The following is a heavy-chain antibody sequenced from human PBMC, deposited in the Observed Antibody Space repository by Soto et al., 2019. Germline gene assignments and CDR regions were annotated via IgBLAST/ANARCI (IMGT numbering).Heavy chain of an antibody. Sequence: GVSLRLSCAASGFSFSNYWMSWVRQAPGKGLEWVANTNQDGRKKFYVDSVKGRFTISRDNAKKSLHLQMNSLRADDTAVYYCARDAYYDESNRYFDSWGQGTLVTVSS. CDR3: ARDAYYDESNRYFDS. CDR1: GFSFSNYW. D-gene: IGHD3-22*01. J-gene: IGHJ4*02. V-gene: IGHV3-7*03. CDR2: TNQDGRKK.